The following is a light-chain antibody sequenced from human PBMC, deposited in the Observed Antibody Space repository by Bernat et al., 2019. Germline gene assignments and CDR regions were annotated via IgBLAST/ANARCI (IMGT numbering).Light chain of an antibody. CDR3: QVWDVRCHWV. Sequence: SYVLTQPPSMSVAPGKTARITCGGNNIGSKSVNWYQQKAGQAPVVVVYHDTDRPSGIPERFSGSNSESTATLTISWVEAGDEADYYCQVWDVRCHWVFGGGTGLTVL. V-gene: IGLV3-21*03. CDR1: NIGSKS. J-gene: IGLJ3*02. CDR2: HDT.